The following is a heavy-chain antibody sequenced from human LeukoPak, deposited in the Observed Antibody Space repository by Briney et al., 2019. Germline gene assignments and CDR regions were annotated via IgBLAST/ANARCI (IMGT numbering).Heavy chain of an antibody. V-gene: IGHV1-69*01. D-gene: IGHD1-7*01. CDR1: GGTFSRYA. J-gene: IGHJ4*02. Sequence: PSVKVSCKVSGGTFSRYAISWVPETPGQGLECMGGIILIFGTANYAQKFQGRVTITPDESTSTAYMEVRSLTSEDTAVFYCTRALELQDYWGQGTLVTVSS. CDR2: IILIFGTA. CDR3: TRALELQDY.